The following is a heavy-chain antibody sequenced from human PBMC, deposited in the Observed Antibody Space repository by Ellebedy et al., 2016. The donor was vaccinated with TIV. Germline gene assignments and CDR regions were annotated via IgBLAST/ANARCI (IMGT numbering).Heavy chain of an antibody. CDR3: VRDGMRGGDFDY. CDR2: IHQDGSEQ. D-gene: IGHD1-14*01. V-gene: IGHV3-7*01. J-gene: IGHJ4*02. CDR1: GFTFSSYW. Sequence: GESLKISCAASGFTFSSYWMIWVRQVPGKGLEWVANIHQDGSEQYYVDSVKGRFTISRDNAKNSLYLQMNSLRAEDTAVYYCVRDGMRGGDFDYWGQGTLVTVSS.